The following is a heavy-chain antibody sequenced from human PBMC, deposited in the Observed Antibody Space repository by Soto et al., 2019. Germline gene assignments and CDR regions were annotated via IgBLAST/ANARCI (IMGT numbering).Heavy chain of an antibody. J-gene: IGHJ4*02. D-gene: IGHD3-16*01. CDR2: ITSSSSYI. V-gene: IGHV3-21*01. CDR3: ARDLGLLKSLFDY. CDR1: GFTFSLYS. Sequence: RLSCAASGFTFSLYSMIWVRQAPGKGLEWVASITSSSSYIYYEDSLKGRFTISRDNAKNSLFLQLDSLRVEDTAVYYCARDLGLLKSLFDYWGQGTLVTVSS.